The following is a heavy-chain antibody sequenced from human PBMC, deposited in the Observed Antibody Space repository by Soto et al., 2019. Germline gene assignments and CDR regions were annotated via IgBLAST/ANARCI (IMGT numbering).Heavy chain of an antibody. V-gene: IGHV4-34*01. Sequence: SETLSLTCAVYGGSFSGYYWSWVRQPPGKGLEWIGEINHSGSTNYNPSLKSRVTISVDTSKNQFSLKLSSVTAADTAVYYCARGGLLWFGNYYYGMDVWGQGTTVTVSS. CDR3: ARGGLLWFGNYYYGMDV. J-gene: IGHJ6*02. D-gene: IGHD3-10*01. CDR1: GGSFSGYY. CDR2: INHSGST.